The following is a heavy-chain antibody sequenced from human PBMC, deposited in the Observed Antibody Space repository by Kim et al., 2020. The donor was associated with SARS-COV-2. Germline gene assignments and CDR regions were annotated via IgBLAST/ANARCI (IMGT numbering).Heavy chain of an antibody. CDR1: GYTFTSNA. CDR2: IYTDNGNT. J-gene: IGHJ4*02. D-gene: IGHD3-22*01. CDR3: ARGSTMMYEF. V-gene: IGHV1-3*04. Sequence: ASVKVSCKASGYTFTSNAIHWVRQAPGQRLEWMGWIYTDNGNTVYSQKLQDRVTISRDTSASTVYMGMSSLRSEDTAVYYCARGSTMMYEFWGQGTLVTVSS.